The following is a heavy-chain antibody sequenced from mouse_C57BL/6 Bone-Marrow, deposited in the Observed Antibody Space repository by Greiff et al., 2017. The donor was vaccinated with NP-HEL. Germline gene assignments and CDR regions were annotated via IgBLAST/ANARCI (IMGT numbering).Heavy chain of an antibody. J-gene: IGHJ4*01. CDR3: ARPYYYGSSPYYYAMDY. CDR1: GYTFTSYW. D-gene: IGHD1-1*01. Sequence: VQLQQPGAELVKPGASVKLSCKASGYTFTSYWMQWVKQRPGQGLEWIGEIDPSDSYTNYTQTFKGKATLTVDTSSSTAYMQLSSLTSEDSAAYYCARPYYYGSSPYYYAMDYWGQGTSVTVSS. V-gene: IGHV1-50*01. CDR2: IDPSDSYT.